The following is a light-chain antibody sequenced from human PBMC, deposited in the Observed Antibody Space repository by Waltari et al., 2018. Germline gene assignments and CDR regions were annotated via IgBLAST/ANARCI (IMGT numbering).Light chain of an antibody. CDR3: CSYKRGATWV. Sequence: QSVLTQPASVSGSPGQSITISCTGTSSDVGCYDHVSWYQQSPGKAPKLIIYDVVKRPSGVSTRFSASKSDNTASLTISGLQAEDEGDYYCCSYKRGATWVFGGGTALTVL. J-gene: IGLJ3*02. V-gene: IGLV2-14*03. CDR1: SSDVGCYDH. CDR2: DVV.